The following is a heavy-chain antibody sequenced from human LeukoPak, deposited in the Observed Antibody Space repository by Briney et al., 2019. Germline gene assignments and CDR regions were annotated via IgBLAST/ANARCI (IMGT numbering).Heavy chain of an antibody. CDR2: ISAYNGNT. Sequence: GASVKVSCKASGYTFTSYGISWVRQAPGQGLEGMGWISAYNGNTNYAQKLQGRVTMTTDTSTSTAYMELRSLRSDDTAVYYCARGLWVYYDSSGYSHFDYWGQGTLVTVSS. V-gene: IGHV1-18*01. CDR1: GYTFTSYG. J-gene: IGHJ4*02. D-gene: IGHD3-22*01. CDR3: ARGLWVYYDSSGYSHFDY.